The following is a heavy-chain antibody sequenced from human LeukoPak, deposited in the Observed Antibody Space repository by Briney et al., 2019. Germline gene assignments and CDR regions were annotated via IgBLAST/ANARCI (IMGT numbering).Heavy chain of an antibody. CDR3: ARGGDTIGSIRSPFDI. J-gene: IGHJ3*02. CDR2: ISGGGST. D-gene: IGHD3-22*01. CDR1: GFTFSSYG. Sequence: GGSLRLSCAASGFTFSSYGMHWVRQAPGKGLEWVSAISGGGSTYYADSVKGRFIISRDNSKNTVYLQLNSLRAEDTAVYYCARGGDTIGSIRSPFDIWGQGTMVTVSS. V-gene: IGHV3-53*01.